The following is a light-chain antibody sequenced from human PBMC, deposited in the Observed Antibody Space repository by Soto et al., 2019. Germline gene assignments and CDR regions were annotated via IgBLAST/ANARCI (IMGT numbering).Light chain of an antibody. CDR2: GAS. J-gene: IGKJ1*01. CDR1: QTVSRN. CDR3: QHYYNWPRT. V-gene: IGKV3-15*01. Sequence: EIVMTQSPATLSVSPGEGATVSCRASQTVSRNLAWYQQKPGQAPRLLFYGASTRATDIPARFSGSGSGTEFTLTISSLQSEDFAVYYCQHYYNWPRTFGQGTKVDIK.